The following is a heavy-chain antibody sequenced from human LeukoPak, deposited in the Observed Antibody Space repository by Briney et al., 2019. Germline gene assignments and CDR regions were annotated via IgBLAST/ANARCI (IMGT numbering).Heavy chain of an antibody. Sequence: GGSLRLSCAASGFTFSDYYMSWIRQAPGKGLEWVSYISNSGSTIYYADSVKGRFTISRDNAKNSLYLQMNSLRAEDTAVYYCARDEKSGSYSAEYFQHWGQGTLVTVSS. V-gene: IGHV3-11*04. CDR3: ARDEKSGSYSAEYFQH. CDR1: GFTFSDYY. J-gene: IGHJ1*01. CDR2: ISNSGSTI. D-gene: IGHD1-26*01.